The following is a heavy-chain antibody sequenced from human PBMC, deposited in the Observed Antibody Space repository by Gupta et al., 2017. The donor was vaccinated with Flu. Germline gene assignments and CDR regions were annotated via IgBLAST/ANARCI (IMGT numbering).Heavy chain of an antibody. CDR1: TFIGYY. V-gene: IGHV1-2*02. Sequence: TFIGYYLHWVRQAPGQGLEWMGWVNPYSGGASYAQRFQGRVTMTRDTSTNTAYMDLSRLRSDDTAVYFCVTGVLPASMGYYGMDVWGQGTTVTVSS. CDR2: VNPYSGGA. D-gene: IGHD2-2*01. CDR3: VTGVLPASMGYYGMDV. J-gene: IGHJ6*02.